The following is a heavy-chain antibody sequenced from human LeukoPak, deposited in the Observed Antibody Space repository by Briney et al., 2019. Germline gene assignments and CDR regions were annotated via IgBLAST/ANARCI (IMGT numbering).Heavy chain of an antibody. D-gene: IGHD3-10*01. CDR1: GGSFSGYY. Sequence: SETLSLTCAVYGGSFSGYYWSWIRQPPGKGREWIGEINHSGSTNYNPSLKSRVTISVDTSKNQFSLKLSSVTAADTAVYYCARRVRPHYYMDVWGKGTTVTVSS. V-gene: IGHV4-34*01. J-gene: IGHJ6*03. CDR2: INHSGST. CDR3: ARRVRPHYYMDV.